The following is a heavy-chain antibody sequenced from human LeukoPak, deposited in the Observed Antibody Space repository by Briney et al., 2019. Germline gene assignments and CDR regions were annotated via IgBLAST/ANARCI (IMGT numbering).Heavy chain of an antibody. D-gene: IGHD2-2*02. V-gene: IGHV4-4*07. CDR2: IYTSGST. CDR3: ASWSYQVGYCSSTSCYTGNWFDP. J-gene: IGHJ5*02. Sequence: SETLSLTCTVSGGSISSYYWSWIRQPAGKGLEWIGRIYTSGSTNYNPSLKSRVTISVDTSKNQFSLKLSSVTAADTAVYYCASWSYQVGYCSSTSCYTGNWFDPWGQGTLVTVSP. CDR1: GGSISSYY.